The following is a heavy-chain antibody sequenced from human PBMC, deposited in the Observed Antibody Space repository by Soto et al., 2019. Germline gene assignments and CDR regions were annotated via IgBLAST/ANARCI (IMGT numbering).Heavy chain of an antibody. CDR3: AHRPIVGAAI. CDR2: IFHSGST. V-gene: IGHV4-4*02. J-gene: IGHJ4*02. CDR1: GGSISNSNW. Sequence: QVQLQESGPGLVKPSGTLSLTCAVFGGSISNSNWWTWVRQPPGKGLDWIGEIFHSGSTYYNSSLMGRVTISVDKANNQFSLKLSSVTAADTAVYYCAHRPIVGAAIWGQGTLVTVSS. D-gene: IGHD1-26*01.